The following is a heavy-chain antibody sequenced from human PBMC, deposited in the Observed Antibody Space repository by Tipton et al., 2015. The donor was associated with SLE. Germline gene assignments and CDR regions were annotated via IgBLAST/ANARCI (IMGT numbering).Heavy chain of an antibody. D-gene: IGHD3-10*01. J-gene: IGHJ5*02. V-gene: IGHV3-21*03. CDR1: GFTLSGYS. CDR2: ISSSSSYI. Sequence: SLRLSCATSGFTLSGYSMNWVRQAPGKGLEWVSSISSSSSYIYHAESLKGRFTISRDNAKNSLYLQMNSLRVEDTAVYFCAGDDYASGITWGQGTLVTVSS. CDR3: AGDDYASGIT.